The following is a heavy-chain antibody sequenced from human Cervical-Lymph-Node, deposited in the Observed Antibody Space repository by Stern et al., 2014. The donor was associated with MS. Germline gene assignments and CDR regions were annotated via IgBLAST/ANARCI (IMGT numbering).Heavy chain of an antibody. CDR1: GDTFSSNY. D-gene: IGHD3-16*01. J-gene: IGHJ3*02. CDR3: ARDQPTLGGAFDI. V-gene: IGHV1-46*01. Sequence: QVQLGQSGAEVKKPGASVKVSCKASGDTFSSNYMHWVRQAPGQGLEWMGIINPSSGDTSYAQKFQGRVTMTRDTSTSTVYMALSSLRSEDTAVYYCARDQPTLGGAFDIWGQGTMVTVSS. CDR2: INPSSGDT.